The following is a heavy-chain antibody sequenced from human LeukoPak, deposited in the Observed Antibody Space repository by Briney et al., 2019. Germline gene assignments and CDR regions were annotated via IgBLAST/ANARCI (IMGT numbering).Heavy chain of an antibody. D-gene: IGHD3-9*01. V-gene: IGHV3-7*03. J-gene: IGHJ6*04. Sequence: GGSLRLSCAASGFTVNTYWMNWVRQAPGKGLEWVADIDQDGTEEYYVESVKGRFTIFRDNAKNSVLLQMNSLRADDTAVYYCARGFDANYGMDVWGKGTTVTVSS. CDR1: GFTVNTYW. CDR3: ARGFDANYGMDV. CDR2: IDQDGTEE.